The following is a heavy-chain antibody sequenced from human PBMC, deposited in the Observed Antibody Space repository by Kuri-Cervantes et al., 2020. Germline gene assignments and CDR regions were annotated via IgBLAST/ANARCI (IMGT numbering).Heavy chain of an antibody. Sequence: SVKVSCKASVGTFSSYTNSWVRQAPGQGLEWMGRIIPILGIANYAQKFQGRVTITADKSTSTAYMELSSLRSEDTAVYYCARDFRLRLGELSLFGYWGQGALVTVSS. D-gene: IGHD3-16*02. J-gene: IGHJ4*02. CDR1: VGTFSSYT. CDR3: ARDFRLRLGELSLFGY. CDR2: IIPILGIA. V-gene: IGHV1-69*04.